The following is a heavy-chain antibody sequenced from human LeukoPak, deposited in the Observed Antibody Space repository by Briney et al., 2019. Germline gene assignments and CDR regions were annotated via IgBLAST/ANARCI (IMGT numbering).Heavy chain of an antibody. CDR2: IYYSGST. CDR3: ARGIGWELLLDY. CDR1: GGSISSYY. J-gene: IGHJ4*02. V-gene: IGHV4-59*01. Sequence: SETLSLTCTVSGGSISSYYWSWIRQPPGEGLEWIGYIYYSGSTNYNPSLKSRVTISVDTSKNQFSLKLSSVTAADTAVYYCARGIGWELLLDYWGQGTLVTVSS. D-gene: IGHD1-26*01.